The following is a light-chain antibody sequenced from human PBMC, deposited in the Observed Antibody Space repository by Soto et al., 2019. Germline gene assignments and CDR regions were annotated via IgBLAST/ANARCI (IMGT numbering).Light chain of an antibody. J-gene: IGLJ2*01. CDR3: SSYTTSSTRV. V-gene: IGLV2-14*01. Sequence: QSALTQPASVSGSPGQSITISCTGTSSDVGGYHSVSWYQQHPGIAPKLMIYEVSNRTSGVSNRFSGSKSGNTASLTISGLQAEDEADYYCSSYTTSSTRVFGGGTKLTVL. CDR1: SSDVGGYHS. CDR2: EVS.